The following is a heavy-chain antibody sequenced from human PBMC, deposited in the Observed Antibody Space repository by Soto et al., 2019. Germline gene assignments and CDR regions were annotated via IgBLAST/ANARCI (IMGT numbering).Heavy chain of an antibody. D-gene: IGHD1-26*01. V-gene: IGHV4-59*01. J-gene: IGHJ4*02. CDR2: IYYSGST. CDR3: ARRYGGNFDY. Sequence: QVQLQESGPGLVKPSETLSLTCTVSGGSINNYYWSWIRQPPGKGLEWIGHIYYSGSTNYNPSLKSRVTISVDTSKNQFSLKLSSVTAADTAVYYCARRYGGNFDYWGQGTLVTVSS. CDR1: GGSINNYY.